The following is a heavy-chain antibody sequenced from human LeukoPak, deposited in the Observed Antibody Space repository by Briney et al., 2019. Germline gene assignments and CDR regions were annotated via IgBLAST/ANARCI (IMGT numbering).Heavy chain of an antibody. Sequence: SETLSLTCTVSGGSISNSIYYWGWIRQPPGKGLECIGNIFYSGSTYYNPSLQSRVTISVDTSKNQFSLKLSSVTAADTAVYYCARQPVAGHFDYWGQGTLVTVSS. CDR1: GGSISNSIYY. D-gene: IGHD6-19*01. CDR3: ARQPVAGHFDY. V-gene: IGHV4-39*01. CDR2: IFYSGST. J-gene: IGHJ4*02.